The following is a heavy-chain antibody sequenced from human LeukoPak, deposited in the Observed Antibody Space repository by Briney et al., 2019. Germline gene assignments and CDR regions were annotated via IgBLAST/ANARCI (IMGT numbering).Heavy chain of an antibody. CDR1: GYTFTGYY. J-gene: IGHJ6*03. CDR2: ISAYNGNT. Sequence: GASVKVSCKASGYTFTGYYMHWVRQAPGQGLEWMGWISAYNGNTNYAQKLQGRVTMTRDTSTSTVYMELSSLRSEDTAVYYCARDRTYGSGSYYYYYYYMDVWGKGTTVTISS. V-gene: IGHV1-18*04. D-gene: IGHD3-10*01. CDR3: ARDRTYGSGSYYYYYYYMDV.